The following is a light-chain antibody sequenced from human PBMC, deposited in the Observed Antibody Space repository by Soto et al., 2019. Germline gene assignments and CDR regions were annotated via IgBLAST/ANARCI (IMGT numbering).Light chain of an antibody. CDR1: SSNIGGNT. CDR2: ANK. J-gene: IGLJ3*02. Sequence: QSVLTQPPSASGTPGQRVTISCSGSSSNIGGNTVNWYQQLPGTAPKLLMFANKERPSGVPDRFSASKSGTSASLAINGLQSDDEADYYCATWDDSLIGWVFGGGTKLTVL. V-gene: IGLV1-44*01. CDR3: ATWDDSLIGWV.